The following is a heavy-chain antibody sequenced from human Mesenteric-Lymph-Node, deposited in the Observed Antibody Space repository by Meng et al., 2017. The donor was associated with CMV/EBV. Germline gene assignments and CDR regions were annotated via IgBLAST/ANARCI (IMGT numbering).Heavy chain of an antibody. J-gene: IGHJ4*02. V-gene: IGHV4-59*13. CDR1: GGSFSSYP. D-gene: IGHD7-27*01. CDR3: GRDNWGSIDY. CDR2: MSYSGST. Sequence: HVPLRESGLGLLKPSETLSLNFTVSGGSFSSYPWSWILQPPGKGLEWVGYMSYSGSTNYNPSLKSRITMSLDTSKNQFSLELSSVTDADTAVYYCGRDNWGSIDYWGQGTLVTVSS.